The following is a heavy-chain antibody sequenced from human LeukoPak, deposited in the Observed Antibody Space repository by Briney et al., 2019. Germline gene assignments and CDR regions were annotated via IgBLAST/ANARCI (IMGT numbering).Heavy chain of an antibody. V-gene: IGHV3-74*01. D-gene: IGHD6-13*01. Sequence: GSLRLSCAASGFTFSSYWMHWVRQAPGKGLVWVSRINSDGSSTSYADSVKGRFTISRDNAKNTLYLQMNSLRAEDTAVYYCAREQRIAENWFDPWGQGTLVTVSS. CDR3: AREQRIAENWFDP. CDR2: INSDGSST. CDR1: GFTFSSYW. J-gene: IGHJ5*02.